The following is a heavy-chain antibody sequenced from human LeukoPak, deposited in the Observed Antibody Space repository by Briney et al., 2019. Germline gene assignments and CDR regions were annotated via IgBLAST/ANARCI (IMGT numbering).Heavy chain of an antibody. CDR3: AGDVGVVVVVAATAPDY. CDR1: GFTFSSYA. Sequence: GGSLRLSCAASGFTFSSYAMHWVRQAPGKGLEWVAVISYDGSNKYYADSVKGRFTISRDNSKNTLYLQMNSLRAEDTAVYYCAGDVGVVVVVAATAPDYWGQGTLVTVSS. V-gene: IGHV3-30-3*01. J-gene: IGHJ4*02. D-gene: IGHD2-15*01. CDR2: ISYDGSNK.